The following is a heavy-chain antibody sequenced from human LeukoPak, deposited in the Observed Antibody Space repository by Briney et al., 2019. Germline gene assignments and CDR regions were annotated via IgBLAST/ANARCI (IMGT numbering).Heavy chain of an antibody. J-gene: IGHJ4*02. D-gene: IGHD3-22*01. CDR1: GFTFSNYW. V-gene: IGHV3-53*01. CDR2: IYSGGSR. Sequence: GGSLRLSCAASGFTFSNYWMSWVRQAPGKGLEWVSPIYSGGSRYYADSVKGRFTISRDNSKNTLYLQMNSLRADDTAVYYCASYSSLDYWGQGALVTVSS. CDR3: ASYSSLDY.